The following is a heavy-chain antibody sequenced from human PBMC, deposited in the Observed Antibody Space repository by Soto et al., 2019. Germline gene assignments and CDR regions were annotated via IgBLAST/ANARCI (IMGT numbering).Heavy chain of an antibody. D-gene: IGHD6-13*01. Sequence: ETLSLTCTVSGGSISSGGYYWSWIRHHPGKGLEWIGYIYYSGSTNYSPSLKSRLTISVDTSKNQFSLQLTSVTVADTAVYYCATSYGNAWYTYWGQGTQVTVSS. V-gene: IGHV4-61*08. CDR3: ATSYGNAWYTY. J-gene: IGHJ4*02. CDR2: IYYSGST. CDR1: GGSISSGGYY.